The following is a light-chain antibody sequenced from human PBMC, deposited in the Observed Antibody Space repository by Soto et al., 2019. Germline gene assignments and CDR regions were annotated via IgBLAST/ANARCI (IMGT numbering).Light chain of an antibody. J-gene: IGKJ2*01. Sequence: DIQMTQSPSILSASVGGRVTIACRASQNVGLWLAWYQQKPGRAPRLLIHSATTLERGVPSRFSGRGSGTDFTLTINSLQPEDFATYYCQQYSVSSSTFGLGTTLEIE. CDR3: QQYSVSSST. CDR1: QNVGLW. V-gene: IGKV1-5*01. CDR2: SAT.